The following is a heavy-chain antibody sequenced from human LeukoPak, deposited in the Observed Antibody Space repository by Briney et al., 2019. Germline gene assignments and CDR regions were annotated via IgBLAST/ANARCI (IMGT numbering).Heavy chain of an antibody. CDR3: ARERAELLWFGEYYYYGMDV. CDR1: GFTVSSNY. V-gene: IGHV3-53*01. J-gene: IGHJ6*02. CDR2: IYSGVST. Sequence: GGSLRLSCAASGFTVSSNYMSWVRQAPGKGLEWVSVIYSGVSTYYADSVKGRFTISRDNSKNTLYLQMNSLRAEDTAVYYCARERAELLWFGEYYYYGMDVWGQGTTVTVSS. D-gene: IGHD3-10*01.